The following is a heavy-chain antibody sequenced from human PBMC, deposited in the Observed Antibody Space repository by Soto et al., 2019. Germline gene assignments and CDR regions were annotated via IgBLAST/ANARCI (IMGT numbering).Heavy chain of an antibody. CDR3: ARVVYGDFDY. J-gene: IGHJ4*02. V-gene: IGHV4-61*01. CDR1: GDSVSSGSHY. Sequence: PSETLSLTCIVSGDSVSSGSHYWSWIRQPPGKGLEWIGHIFYSGSTNYNPSLKSRVSISVDTSKNQFSLNLNSVTAADTAVYYCARVVYGDFDYWGQGTVVTVSS. D-gene: IGHD4-17*01. CDR2: IFYSGST.